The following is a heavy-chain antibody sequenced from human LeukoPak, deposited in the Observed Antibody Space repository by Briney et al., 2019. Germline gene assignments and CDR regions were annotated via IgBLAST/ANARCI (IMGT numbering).Heavy chain of an antibody. Sequence: GGSLRLSCAASGFTFDDYAMHWVRQAPGKGLEWVSLISGDGVSTYYADSVKGRFTISRDNAKNSLYLQMNSLRAEDTAVYYCARANGYYDAFDIWGQGTMVTVSS. CDR1: GFTFDDYA. CDR3: ARANGYYDAFDI. J-gene: IGHJ3*02. D-gene: IGHD2-8*01. CDR2: ISGDGVST. V-gene: IGHV3-43*02.